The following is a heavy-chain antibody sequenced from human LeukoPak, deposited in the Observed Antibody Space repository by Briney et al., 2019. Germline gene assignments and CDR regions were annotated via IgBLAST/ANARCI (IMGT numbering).Heavy chain of an antibody. CDR2: ISYDGSNK. CDR3: AKVVVVASYYFDY. D-gene: IGHD2-15*01. J-gene: IGHJ4*02. Sequence: PGGSLRLSCAASGFTFSSYGMHWVRQAPGKGLEWVAVISYDGSNKYYADSVKGRFTISRDNSKNTLYLQMNSLRAEDTALYYCAKVVVVASYYFDYWGQGTLVTVSS. V-gene: IGHV3-30*18. CDR1: GFTFSSYG.